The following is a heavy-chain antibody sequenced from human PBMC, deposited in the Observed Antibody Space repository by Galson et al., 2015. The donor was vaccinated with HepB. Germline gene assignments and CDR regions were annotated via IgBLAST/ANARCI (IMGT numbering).Heavy chain of an antibody. V-gene: IGHV3-7*03. CDR1: GFTFSSYW. D-gene: IGHD1-26*01. J-gene: IGHJ3*02. CDR3: ARDGEGDYPRRVGDAFDI. CDR2: IKQDGSEK. Sequence: SLRLSCAASGFTFSSYWMSWVRQAPGKGLEWVANIKQDGSEKYYVDSVKGRFTISRDNAKNSLYLQMNSLRAEDTAVYYCARDGEGDYPRRVGDAFDIWGQGTMVTVSS.